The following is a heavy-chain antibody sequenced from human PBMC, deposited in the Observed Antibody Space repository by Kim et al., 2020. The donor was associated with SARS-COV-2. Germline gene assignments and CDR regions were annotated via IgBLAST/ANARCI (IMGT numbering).Heavy chain of an antibody. V-gene: IGHV3-74*01. J-gene: IGHJ4*02. Sequence: ADSVKGRFTISRNNAKRTLYLQMNSLRAEDTAVYYCARAVDTTMVLYFDYWGQGTLVTVSS. D-gene: IGHD5-18*01. CDR3: ARAVDTTMVLYFDY.